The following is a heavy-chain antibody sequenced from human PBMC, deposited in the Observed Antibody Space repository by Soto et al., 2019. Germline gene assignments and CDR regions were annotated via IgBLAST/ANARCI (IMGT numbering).Heavy chain of an antibody. D-gene: IGHD6-19*01. J-gene: IGHJ4*02. Sequence: QVQLVESGGGVVQPGRPLRLSCAASGFTFSSYAMHWVRQAPGKGLEWVAVISYDGSNKYYADSVKGRFTISRDNSKNTLYLQMNSLRAEDTAVYYCARGAAGFGPAVAGGVSGYWGQGTLVTVSS. CDR1: GFTFSSYA. CDR3: ARGAAGFGPAVAGGVSGY. CDR2: ISYDGSNK. V-gene: IGHV3-30-3*01.